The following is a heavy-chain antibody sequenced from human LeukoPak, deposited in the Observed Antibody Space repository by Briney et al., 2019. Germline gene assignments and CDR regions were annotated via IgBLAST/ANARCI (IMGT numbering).Heavy chain of an antibody. CDR2: ISSSGSTI. CDR3: ARDRRHSRSGYYFTSLYYYYNGMDV. V-gene: IGHV3-48*03. J-gene: IGHJ6*02. CDR1: GFTFSSYE. D-gene: IGHD3-3*01. Sequence: GGSLRLSCAASGFTFSSYEMNWVRQAPGKGLEWVSYISSSGSTIYYADSVKGRFTISRDNAKNSLYLQMNSLGAEDTAVYYCARDRRHSRSGYYFTSLYYYYNGMDVWGQGTTVTVSS.